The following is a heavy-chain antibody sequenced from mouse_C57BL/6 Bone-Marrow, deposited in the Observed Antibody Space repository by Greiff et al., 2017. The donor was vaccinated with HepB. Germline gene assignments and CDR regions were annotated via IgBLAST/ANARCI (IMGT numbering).Heavy chain of an antibody. CDR1: GFTFSSYG. CDR3: ARRNYGSSYYAMDY. CDR2: ISSGGSYT. D-gene: IGHD1-1*01. J-gene: IGHJ4*01. Sequence: EVKLVESGGDLVKPGGSLKLSCAASGFTFSSYGMSWVRQTPDKRLEWVATISSGGSYTYYPDSVKGRFTISRDNAKNTLYLQMSSLKSEDTAMYYCARRNYGSSYYAMDYWGRGTSVTVSS. V-gene: IGHV5-6*02.